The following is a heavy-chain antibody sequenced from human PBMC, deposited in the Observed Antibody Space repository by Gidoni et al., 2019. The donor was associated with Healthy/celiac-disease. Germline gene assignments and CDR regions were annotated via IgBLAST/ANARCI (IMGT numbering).Heavy chain of an antibody. V-gene: IGHV1-8*01. Sequence: QVQLVQSGAEVKKPGASVKVSCTASGYTFTSYDINWVRQATGQGLEWRGWMNPNSGKTGYAQKFQGRVTMTRNTSISTAYMELSSLRSEDTAVYYCARGERAYGDYYYYGMDVWGQGTTVTVSS. CDR3: ARGERAYGDYYYYGMDV. CDR2: MNPNSGKT. J-gene: IGHJ6*02. CDR1: GYTFTSYD. D-gene: IGHD4-17*01.